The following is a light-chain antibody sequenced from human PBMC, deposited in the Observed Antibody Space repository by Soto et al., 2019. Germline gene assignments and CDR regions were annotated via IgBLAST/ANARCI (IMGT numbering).Light chain of an antibody. J-gene: IGKJ5*01. CDR2: GAS. CDR3: QQYNNWPPIT. V-gene: IGKV3D-15*01. Sequence: EMVLTQSPGTLSLSPGVRATLSCRAIQSVSASYLAWYQQKPGQSPRLLINGASSRATGIPARFSGSGSGTEFTLTISSLQSEDFAVYYCQQYNNWPPITFGQGTRLEI. CDR1: QSVSASY.